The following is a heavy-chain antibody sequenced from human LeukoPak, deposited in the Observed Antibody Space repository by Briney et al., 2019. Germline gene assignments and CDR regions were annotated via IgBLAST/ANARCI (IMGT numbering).Heavy chain of an antibody. CDR3: ARGRSSMVRGYYYYYMDV. Sequence: PSETLSLTCAVYGGSFSGYYWSWTRQPPGKGLEWIGEINHSGSTNYNPSLKSRVTISVDTSKNQFSLKLSSVTAADTAVYYCARGRSSMVRGYYYYYMDVWGKGTTVTISS. CDR2: INHSGST. CDR1: GGSFSGYY. V-gene: IGHV4-34*01. D-gene: IGHD3-10*01. J-gene: IGHJ6*03.